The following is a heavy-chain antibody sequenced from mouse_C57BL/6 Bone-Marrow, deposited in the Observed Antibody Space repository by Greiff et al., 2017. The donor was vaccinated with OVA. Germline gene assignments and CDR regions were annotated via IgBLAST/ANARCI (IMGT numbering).Heavy chain of an antibody. Sequence: EVQLQQSGPELVKPGASVKISCKASGYTFTDYYMNWVKQSHGKSLEWIGDINPNNGGTSYNQKFKGKATLTVDKSSSTAYMELRSLTSEDSAVYYCARAYGSSYSYAMDYWGQGTSVTISS. CDR1: GYTFTDYY. CDR3: ARAYGSSYSYAMDY. V-gene: IGHV1-26*01. D-gene: IGHD1-1*01. J-gene: IGHJ4*01. CDR2: INPNNGGT.